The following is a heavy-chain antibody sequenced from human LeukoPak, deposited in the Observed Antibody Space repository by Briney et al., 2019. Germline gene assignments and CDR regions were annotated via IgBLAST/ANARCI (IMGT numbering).Heavy chain of an antibody. CDR1: GYSIRSGYY. CDR2: IYHSGST. J-gene: IGHJ4*02. CDR3: ARAPVRYYYDRGPFDY. V-gene: IGHV4-38-2*02. D-gene: IGHD3-22*01. Sequence: PSETLSLTCTVSGYSIRSGYYWGWIRQPPGKGLEWIGSIYHSGSTYYNPSLKSRVTISVHTSKNQFSLKLSSVTAADTAVYYCARAPVRYYYDRGPFDYWGQGTLVTVSS.